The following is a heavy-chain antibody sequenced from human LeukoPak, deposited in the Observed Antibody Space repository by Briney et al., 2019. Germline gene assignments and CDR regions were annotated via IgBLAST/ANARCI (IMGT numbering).Heavy chain of an antibody. Sequence: GGSLRLSCAASGFTFSSYAMHWVRQAPGKGLEYVSAISSNGGSTYYANSVKGRFTISRDNSKNTLYLQMGSLRAEDMAVYYCARARDGKWGTYYMDVWGKGTTVTVSS. CDR3: ARARDGKWGTYYMDV. V-gene: IGHV3-64*01. CDR1: GFTFSSYA. J-gene: IGHJ6*03. D-gene: IGHD3-16*01. CDR2: ISSNGGST.